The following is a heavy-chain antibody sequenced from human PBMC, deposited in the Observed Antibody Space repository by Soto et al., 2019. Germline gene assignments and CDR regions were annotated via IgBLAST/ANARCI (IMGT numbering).Heavy chain of an antibody. CDR1: GFTFSSYL. CDR2: IKQDGSEE. J-gene: IGHJ4*02. CDR3: ARNEWPAVPYPYFDY. Sequence: GGSRRLSWAASGFTFSSYLMSWVRQAPGKGLGWVANIKQDGSEEYYVDSVKGRFTISRDKAKNSRYLQMNSLRAEDTAVYYCARNEWPAVPYPYFDYWGQGTLVTVSS. V-gene: IGHV3-7*01. D-gene: IGHD6-25*01.